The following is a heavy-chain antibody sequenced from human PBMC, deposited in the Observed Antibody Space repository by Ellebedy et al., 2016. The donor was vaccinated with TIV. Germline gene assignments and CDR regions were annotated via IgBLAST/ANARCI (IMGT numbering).Heavy chain of an antibody. J-gene: IGHJ4*02. CDR3: GRDVPADAAALLDY. V-gene: IGHV1-18*04. D-gene: IGHD2-2*01. Sequence: AASVKVSCKASGYPFPNYGFSWVRQAPGQGLEWVGWISSYNGNTKYGQKFQGRISLTTDTSMGTASMVLRSLRSDDTGVYFCGRDVPADAAALLDYWGQGTRVTVSS. CDR2: ISSYNGNT. CDR1: GYPFPNYG.